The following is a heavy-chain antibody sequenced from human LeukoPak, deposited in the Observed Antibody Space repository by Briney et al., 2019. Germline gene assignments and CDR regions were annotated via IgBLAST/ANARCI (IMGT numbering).Heavy chain of an antibody. D-gene: IGHD6-6*01. CDR2: ISPTGSTT. CDR3: ARGPNSNWSGLDF. V-gene: IGHV3-74*01. CDR1: GFSFSGHW. Sequence: GGSLRLSCTASGFSFSGHWMHWARHPPGKGLVWVSRISPTGSTTSYADSVKGRFTVSRDNAKNTLYLQVNNLRVEDTAVYYCARGPNSNWSGLDFWGQGTLLTVSS. J-gene: IGHJ4*02.